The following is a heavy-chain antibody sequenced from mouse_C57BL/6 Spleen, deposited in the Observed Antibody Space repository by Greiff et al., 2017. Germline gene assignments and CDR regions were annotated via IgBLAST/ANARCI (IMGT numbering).Heavy chain of an antibody. V-gene: IGHV1-59*01. CDR3: ARRGIYYGSSSYYFDY. J-gene: IGHJ2*01. CDR2: IDPSDSYT. CDR1: GYTFTSYW. Sequence: VQLQQSGAELVRPGTSVKLSCKASGYTFTSYWMHWVKQRPGQGLEWIGVIDPSDSYTNSNQKFKGKATLTVDTSSSTAYMQLSSLTSEDSAVYYCARRGIYYGSSSYYFDYWGQGTTLTVSS. D-gene: IGHD1-1*01.